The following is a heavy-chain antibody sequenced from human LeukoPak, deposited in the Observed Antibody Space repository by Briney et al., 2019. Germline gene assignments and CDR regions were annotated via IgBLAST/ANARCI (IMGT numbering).Heavy chain of an antibody. CDR1: GGSFSGYY. CDR2: INHCGST. J-gene: IGHJ5*02. CDR3: ARGRYSSGWSRWFDP. V-gene: IGHV4-34*01. D-gene: IGHD6-19*01. Sequence: PSETLSLTCAVYGGSFSGYYWSWIRQPPRKGLEWIGEINHCGSTNYNPSLKSRVTISVDTSKNQFSLKLSSVTAADTAVYYCARGRYSSGWSRWFDPWGQGTLVTVSS.